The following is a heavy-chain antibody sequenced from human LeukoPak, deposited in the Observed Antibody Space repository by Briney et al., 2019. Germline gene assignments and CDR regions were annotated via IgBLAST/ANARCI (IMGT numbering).Heavy chain of an antibody. CDR1: GGSISSYY. Sequence: SETLSLTCIVSGGSISSYYWSWIRQPAGKGLEWIGRIYTSGNTNYNSSLKSRVTMSVDTSKNQFSLKLSSVTAADTAVYYCARENTVTTSRAFDLWGQGTMVTVSS. CDR2: IYTSGNT. J-gene: IGHJ3*01. D-gene: IGHD4-17*01. CDR3: ARENTVTTSRAFDL. V-gene: IGHV4-4*07.